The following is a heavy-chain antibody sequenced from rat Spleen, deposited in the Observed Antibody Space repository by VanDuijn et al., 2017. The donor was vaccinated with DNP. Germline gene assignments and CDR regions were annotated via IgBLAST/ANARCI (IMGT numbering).Heavy chain of an antibody. Sequence: EVQLVESGGGLVQPGRSLKLSCAVSRITFSDHNMAWVRQAPKKGLEWVATISYDGSDTYYRDSVKGRFTISRDNAKSTLYLQMDSLRSEDTATYYGAGRTPPTRGPFDYWGQGVTVTVSS. J-gene: IGHJ2*01. CDR3: AGRTPPTRGPFDY. CDR1: RITFSDHN. V-gene: IGHV5-7*01. D-gene: IGHD1-4*01. CDR2: ISYDGSDT.